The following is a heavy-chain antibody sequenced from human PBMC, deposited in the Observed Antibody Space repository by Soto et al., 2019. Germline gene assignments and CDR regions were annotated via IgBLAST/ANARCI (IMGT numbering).Heavy chain of an antibody. Sequence: GGSLRLSCAASGFTFSSYGMHWVRQAPGKGLEWVAVISYDGSNKYYADSVKGRFTISRDNSKNTLYLQMNSLRAEDTAVYYCAKCLLRGRLTYDSSGYYNYYYYYGMDVWGQGTTVTV. CDR1: GFTFSSYG. CDR3: AKCLLRGRLTYDSSGYYNYYYYYGMDV. J-gene: IGHJ6*02. D-gene: IGHD3-22*01. CDR2: ISYDGSNK. V-gene: IGHV3-30*18.